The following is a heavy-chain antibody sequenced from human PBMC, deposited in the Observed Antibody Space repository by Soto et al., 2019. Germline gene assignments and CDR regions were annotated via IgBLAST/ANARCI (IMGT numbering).Heavy chain of an antibody. CDR3: ERDGIGGAAFRGFMDY. Sequence: QVQLVESGGGVVQPGGSLRLSCAAPGSIFSGYGMHWVRQFPGKGLAWVAFIWFDGSEIYYADSVKGRFTIYRDNSNNMLYLQMNNLRAEDTAVYYGERDGIGGAAFRGFMDYWGKGTLVTVSS. CDR2: IWFDGSEI. J-gene: IGHJ4*02. CDR1: GSIFSGYG. D-gene: IGHD3-16*01. V-gene: IGHV3-33*01.